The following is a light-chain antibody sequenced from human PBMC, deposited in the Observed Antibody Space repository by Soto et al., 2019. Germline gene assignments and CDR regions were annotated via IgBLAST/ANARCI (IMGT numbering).Light chain of an antibody. Sequence: EIVLTQSPATLSASPGERVTLSCRASQSVTTNLAWYQQKPGQAPRLLIYGASTRASVIPDRFSGRGSGTEFTLTITSLQSEDFAVYYCQQYDNWLWTFGQGAKVDIK. CDR3: QQYDNWLWT. CDR2: GAS. J-gene: IGKJ1*01. CDR1: QSVTTN. V-gene: IGKV3-15*01.